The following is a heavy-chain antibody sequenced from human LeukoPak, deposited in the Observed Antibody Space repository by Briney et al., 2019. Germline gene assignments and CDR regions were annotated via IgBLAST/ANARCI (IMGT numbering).Heavy chain of an antibody. CDR2: IYTSGST. V-gene: IGHV4-61*02. CDR1: GGSISSGSYY. Sequence: SETLSLTCTVSGGSISSGSYYWSWIRQPAGKGLEWIGRIYTSGSTNCNPSLKSRVTISVDTSKNQFSLKLSSVTAADTAVYYCARSLFPAFDIWGQGTMVTVSS. J-gene: IGHJ3*02. D-gene: IGHD2-21*01. CDR3: ARSLFPAFDI.